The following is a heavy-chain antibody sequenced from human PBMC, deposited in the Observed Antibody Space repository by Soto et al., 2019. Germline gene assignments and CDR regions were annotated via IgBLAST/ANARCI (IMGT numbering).Heavy chain of an antibody. Sequence: QVQLQESGPGLVKPSETLSLTCTVSGGSISGHYWTWIRKSPGKGLEWIGYIFYSGSTNYNPSLKSRVTISVDTSKNQFSLNLSSVTAADTAVYYCARVGSSGWSPDYWGQGTLVTVSS. CDR3: ARVGSSGWSPDY. CDR2: IFYSGST. J-gene: IGHJ4*02. V-gene: IGHV4-59*11. D-gene: IGHD6-19*01. CDR1: GGSISGHY.